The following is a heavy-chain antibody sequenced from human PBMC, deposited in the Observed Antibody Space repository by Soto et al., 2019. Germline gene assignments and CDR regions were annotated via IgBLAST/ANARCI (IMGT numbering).Heavy chain of an antibody. CDR1: GFTFTSSA. D-gene: IGHD2-21*01. Sequence: QMQLVQSGPEVKKPGTSVKVSCKASGFTFTSSAIKWVRQARGQRLEWMGWIVVGSGNTNYAQKFQERVTITRDRSTRTAYMELSSLRSEDTAVDYCWALRVAVFPLYCDGIEVWGQGTTGTGSS. J-gene: IGHJ6*02. V-gene: IGHV1-58*02. CDR2: IVVGSGNT. CDR3: WALRVAVFPLYCDGIEV.